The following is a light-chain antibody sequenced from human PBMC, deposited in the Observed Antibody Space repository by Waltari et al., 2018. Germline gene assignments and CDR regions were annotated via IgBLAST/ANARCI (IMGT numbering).Light chain of an antibody. CDR3: QESYSSPDMYT. CDR2: AAS. CDR1: QSISIS. J-gene: IGKJ2*01. Sequence: DIQVTQSPSSLSASVGDRVTITCRASQSISISLNLYQQKPGRAPKLLIYAASRLQTGVPSRFSGSGSGTDFTLTISSLQPEDSATYYCQESYSSPDMYTFGQGTKVEIK. V-gene: IGKV1-39*01.